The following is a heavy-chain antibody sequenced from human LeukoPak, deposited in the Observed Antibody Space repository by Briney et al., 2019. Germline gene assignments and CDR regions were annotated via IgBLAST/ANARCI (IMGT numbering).Heavy chain of an antibody. CDR1: GFTFSSYS. CDR3: AVEDYDFWSGYPDAFDI. J-gene: IGHJ3*02. D-gene: IGHD3-3*01. CDR2: IRSKAYGGTT. Sequence: QTGGSLRLSCAASGFTFSSYSMTWVRQAPGKGLEWVGFIRSKAYGGTTEYAASVKGRFTISRDDSKSIAYLQMNSLKTEDTAVYYCAVEDYDFWSGYPDAFDIWGQGTMVTVSS. V-gene: IGHV3-49*04.